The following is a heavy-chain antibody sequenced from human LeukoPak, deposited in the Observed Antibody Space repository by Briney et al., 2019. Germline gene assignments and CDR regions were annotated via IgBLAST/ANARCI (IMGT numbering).Heavy chain of an antibody. D-gene: IGHD2-2*01. CDR1: GGSISSYY. CDR2: IYYSGST. Sequence: SETLSLTCTVSGGSISSYYWSWIRQPPGKGLEWIGYIYYSGSTNYNPSLKSRVTISVDTSKNQFSLKLSSVTAADTAVYYCARGGGGIVVVPAAKGHFDYWGQGTLVTVSS. J-gene: IGHJ4*02. V-gene: IGHV4-59*01. CDR3: ARGGGGIVVVPAAKGHFDY.